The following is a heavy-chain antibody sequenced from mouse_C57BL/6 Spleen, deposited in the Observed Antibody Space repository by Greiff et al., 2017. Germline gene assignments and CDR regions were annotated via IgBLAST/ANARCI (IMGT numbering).Heavy chain of an antibody. CDR2: ISYDGSN. D-gene: IGHD2-4*01. CDR1: GYSITSGYY. Sequence: VQLKESGPGLVKPSQSLSLTCSVTGYSITSGYYWNWIRQFPGNKLEWMGYISYDGSNNYKPSLKNRISITRDTSKNQFYLKLNSVTTEDTATYYCASLYYDYDPAWFAYWGQGTLVTVSA. J-gene: IGHJ3*01. CDR3: ASLYYDYDPAWFAY. V-gene: IGHV3-6*01.